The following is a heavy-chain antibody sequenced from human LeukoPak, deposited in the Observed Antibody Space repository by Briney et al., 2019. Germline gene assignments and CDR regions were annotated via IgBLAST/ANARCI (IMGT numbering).Heavy chain of an antibody. J-gene: IGHJ4*02. V-gene: IGHV1-18*01. Sequence: ASVKVSCKASGYTFTSYGISWVRQAPGQGLEWMGWISAYNGNTNYAQKLQGRVTMTTDTSTRTAYTELRSLRSDDTAVYYCARSGGGLAYYFDYWGQGTLVTVSS. D-gene: IGHD3-10*01. CDR1: GYTFTSYG. CDR3: ARSGGGLAYYFDY. CDR2: ISAYNGNT.